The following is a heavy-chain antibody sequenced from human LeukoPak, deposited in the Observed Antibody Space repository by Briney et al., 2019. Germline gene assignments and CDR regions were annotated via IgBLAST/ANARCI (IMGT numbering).Heavy chain of an antibody. J-gene: IGHJ4*02. V-gene: IGHV3-66*02. Sequence: GGSLRLSCAASGFTVSSNYMSWVRQAPGKGLEWVSVIYSGGSTYYADSVKGRFTISRDNSKNTLYLQMNSLRAEDTAVYYCARAPYGDYGYVYWGQGTLVTVSS. CDR3: ARAPYGDYGYVY. D-gene: IGHD4-17*01. CDR1: GFTVSSNY. CDR2: IYSGGST.